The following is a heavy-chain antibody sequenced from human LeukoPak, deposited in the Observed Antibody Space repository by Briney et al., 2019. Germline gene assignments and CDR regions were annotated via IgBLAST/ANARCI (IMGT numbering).Heavy chain of an antibody. J-gene: IGHJ5*02. Sequence: ASVKVSCKASGCTFTSYGISWVRQAPGQGLEWMGWISAYNGNTNYAQKLQGRVTMTTDTSTSTAYMELRSLRSDDTAVYYCARTQDYCSGGSCYLPWFDPWGQGTLATVSS. CDR2: ISAYNGNT. CDR3: ARTQDYCSGGSCYLPWFDP. CDR1: GCTFTSYG. V-gene: IGHV1-18*04. D-gene: IGHD2-15*01.